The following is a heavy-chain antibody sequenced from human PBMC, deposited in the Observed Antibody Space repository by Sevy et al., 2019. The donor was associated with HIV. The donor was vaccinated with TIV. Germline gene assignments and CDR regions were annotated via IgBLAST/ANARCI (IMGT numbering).Heavy chain of an antibody. D-gene: IGHD3-10*01. V-gene: IGHV3-30*18. CDR2: ISYDGSNK. Sequence: GGSLRLSCAASGFTFSSYGMHWVRQAPGKGLEWVAVISYDGSNKYYADSVKGRFTISRDNSKNTLYLKMNSLRAEDTAVYYCAKDQGGLLWFGIDAFDIWGQGTMVTVSS. CDR3: AKDQGGLLWFGIDAFDI. CDR1: GFTFSSYG. J-gene: IGHJ3*02.